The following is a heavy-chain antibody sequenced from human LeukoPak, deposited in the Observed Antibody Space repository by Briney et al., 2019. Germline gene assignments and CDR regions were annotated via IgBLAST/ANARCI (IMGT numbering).Heavy chain of an antibody. CDR2: INHSGST. Sequence: PGGSLRLSCAASGFTFSDYEMNWVRQAPGKGLEWIGEINHSGSTNYNPSLKSRVTISVDTSKNQFSLKLSSVTAADTAVYYCARATRIAAAGIRFDYWGQGTLVTVSS. CDR3: ARATRIAAAGIRFDY. V-gene: IGHV4-34*01. CDR1: GFTFSDYE. D-gene: IGHD6-13*01. J-gene: IGHJ4*02.